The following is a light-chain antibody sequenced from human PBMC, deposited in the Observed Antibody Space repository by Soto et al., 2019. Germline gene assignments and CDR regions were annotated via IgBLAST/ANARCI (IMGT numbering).Light chain of an antibody. CDR2: GAS. CDR3: QQYYSYPFT. Sequence: EILMTPSPATLSVSPVERVTLSCRASQSVSSYLAWYQQKPGQPPRLLIYGASTRATGIPARFSGSGSGTEFTLTISCLQSEDFATYYCQQYYSYPFTFGQGTRLEIK. J-gene: IGKJ5*01. V-gene: IGKV3-15*01. CDR1: QSVSSY.